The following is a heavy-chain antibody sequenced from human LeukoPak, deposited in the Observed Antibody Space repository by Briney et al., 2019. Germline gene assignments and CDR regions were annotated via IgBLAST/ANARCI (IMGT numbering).Heavy chain of an antibody. J-gene: IGHJ6*02. CDR1: GGTFSTYA. CDR2: INPNSGGT. CDR3: ARDLLYLTLRGAMVDV. Sequence: ASVKVSCKASGGTFSTYAISWVRQAPGQGLEWMGWINPNSGGTNYAQKFQGRVTMTRYTSISTAYMELSRLRSDDTAVYYCARDLLYLTLRGAMVDVWGQGTTVTVSS. D-gene: IGHD1-14*01. V-gene: IGHV1-2*02.